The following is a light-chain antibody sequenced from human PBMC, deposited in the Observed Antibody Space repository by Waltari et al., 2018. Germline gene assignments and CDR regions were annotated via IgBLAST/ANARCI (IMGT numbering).Light chain of an antibody. CDR1: QSIGES. CDR3: QQYETYSWT. Sequence: DIQMTQSPSTLSASVGDRVTITCRASQSIGESVACYQQIPGKAPKLLIYKASSLESGVPSRFSGSGSGTDFALTISSLQPDDFATYYCQQYETYSWTFGLGTKVEI. CDR2: KAS. V-gene: IGKV1-5*03. J-gene: IGKJ1*01.